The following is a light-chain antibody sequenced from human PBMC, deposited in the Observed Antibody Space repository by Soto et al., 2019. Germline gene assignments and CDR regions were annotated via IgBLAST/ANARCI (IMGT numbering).Light chain of an antibody. V-gene: IGLV3-25*03. J-gene: IGLJ2*01. CDR2: KDS. Sequence: SYELTQPPSVSVSPGQTARITCSGDALPKQYAYWYQQKPGQAPVLVIYKDSERPSGIPERFSGSSSGTTVTLTISGVQAEDEADYYCQSADSTTRVVFGGGTKLTVL. CDR1: ALPKQY. CDR3: QSADSTTRVV.